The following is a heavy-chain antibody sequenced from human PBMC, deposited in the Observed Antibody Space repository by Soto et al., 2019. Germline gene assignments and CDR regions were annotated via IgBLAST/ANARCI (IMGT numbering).Heavy chain of an antibody. Sequence: PGGSLRLSCAASGFTFSSYAMSWVRQAPGKGLEWVSAISGSGGSTYYADSVKGRFTISRDNSKNTLYLQMNSLRAEDTAVYYCAKDRRRITGTIGAWFDPWDQGTLVTVSS. D-gene: IGHD1-7*01. CDR3: AKDRRRITGTIGAWFDP. CDR2: ISGSGGST. V-gene: IGHV3-23*01. CDR1: GFTFSSYA. J-gene: IGHJ5*02.